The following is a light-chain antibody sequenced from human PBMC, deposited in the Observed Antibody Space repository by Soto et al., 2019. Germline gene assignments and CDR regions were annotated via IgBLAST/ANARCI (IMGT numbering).Light chain of an antibody. CDR3: CSYAGSSTSG. Sequence: QSVLRQPAAVSGSAGQSIPISCTGTSGDVVGYSLVYRXQLHPGRAPKLMIYEGSERPSGVSNRFSGSKSGNRASLTISGLQAEDEAYYYCCSYAGSSTSGFGTGTKVTV. CDR1: SGDVVGYSL. J-gene: IGLJ1*01. CDR2: EGS. V-gene: IGLV2-23*01.